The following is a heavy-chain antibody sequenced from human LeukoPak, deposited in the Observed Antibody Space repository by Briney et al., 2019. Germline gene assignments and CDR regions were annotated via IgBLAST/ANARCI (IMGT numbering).Heavy chain of an antibody. V-gene: IGHV1-46*01. CDR3: ARVPLDWNYFPYYYYYMDV. CDR1: GYTFTSYY. CDR2: INPSGGST. Sequence: ASVKVSCKASGYTFTSYYMHWVRQAPGQGLEWMGIINPSGGSTIYAQKLQGRVTMTTDTSTSTAYMELRSLRSDDTAVYYCARVPLDWNYFPYYYYYMDVWGKGTTVTVSS. J-gene: IGHJ6*03. D-gene: IGHD1-7*01.